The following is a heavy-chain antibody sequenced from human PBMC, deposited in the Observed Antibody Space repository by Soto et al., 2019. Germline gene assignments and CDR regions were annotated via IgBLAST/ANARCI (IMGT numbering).Heavy chain of an antibody. CDR3: ARTLPVQSPLDY. V-gene: IGHV4-34*01. J-gene: IGHJ4*02. Sequence: PSETLSLTCAVYGGSFSGYYWSCIRQPPGKGLEWIGEINHSGSTNYNPSLKSRVTISVDTSKNQFSLKLSSVTAADTAVYYCARTLPVQSPLDYWGQGTMVTVSS. D-gene: IGHD6-6*01. CDR2: INHSGST. CDR1: GGSFSGYY.